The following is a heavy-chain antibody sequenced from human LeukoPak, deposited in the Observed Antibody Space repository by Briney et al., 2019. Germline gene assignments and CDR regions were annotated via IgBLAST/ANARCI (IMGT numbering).Heavy chain of an antibody. Sequence: SETLSLTCTVSGVSTASSSHYWGWIRQAPGKGLEWMATRYYTGSTYYNPSLKSRVTISLDKSKNQFSLNLRSVTAADTAVYYCARHRTQPPVLMDVWGQGATVTVSS. V-gene: IGHV4-39*01. CDR3: ARHRTQPPVLMDV. J-gene: IGHJ6*02. CDR2: RYYTGST. D-gene: IGHD5-18*01. CDR1: GVSTASSSHY.